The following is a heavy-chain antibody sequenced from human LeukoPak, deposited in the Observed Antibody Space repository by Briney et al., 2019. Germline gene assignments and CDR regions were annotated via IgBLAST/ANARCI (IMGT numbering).Heavy chain of an antibody. CDR1: GYTFTSYG. V-gene: IGHV1-69*13. D-gene: IGHD3-10*01. J-gene: IGHJ6*03. CDR3: ARAGDYGSGIGGYYYYYMDV. CDR2: IIPIFGTA. Sequence: SVKVSCKASGYTFTSYGISWVRQTPGQGLEGMGGIIPIFGTANYAQKFQGRVTITADESTSTAYMELSSLRAEDTAVYYCARAGDYGSGIGGYYYYYMDVWGKGTTVTISS.